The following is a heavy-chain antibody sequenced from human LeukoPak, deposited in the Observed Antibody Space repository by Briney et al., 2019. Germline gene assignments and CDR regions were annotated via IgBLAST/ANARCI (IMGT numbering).Heavy chain of an antibody. CDR1: GYTFTSYA. Sequence: ASVKVSCKASGYTFTSYAMNWVRQAPGQGLEWMGWINTNTGNPTYAQGFTGRIVFSLDTSVSTAYLQISSLKAEDTAVYYCARVQEGVGATTLDYWGQGTLVTVSS. CDR3: ARVQEGVGATTLDY. V-gene: IGHV7-4-1*02. D-gene: IGHD1-26*01. CDR2: INTNTGNP. J-gene: IGHJ4*02.